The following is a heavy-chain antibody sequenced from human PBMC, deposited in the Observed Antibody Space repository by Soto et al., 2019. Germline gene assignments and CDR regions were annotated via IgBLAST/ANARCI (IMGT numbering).Heavy chain of an antibody. Sequence: HPGGSLRLSCAASGFTFSNYWVHWVRQAPGKGLMWVSRINSDGTTINYADSVEGRFTISRDNAKNTLFLQMNSLRVEDTAVYYCARAGWYRFEYWGQGTLVTVSS. D-gene: IGHD6-19*01. CDR1: GFTFSNYW. J-gene: IGHJ4*02. CDR2: INSDGTTI. V-gene: IGHV3-74*01. CDR3: ARAGWYRFEY.